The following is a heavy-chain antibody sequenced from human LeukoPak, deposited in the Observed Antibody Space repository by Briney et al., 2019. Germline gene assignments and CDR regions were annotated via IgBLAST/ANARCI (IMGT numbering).Heavy chain of an antibody. CDR1: GASMSSNY. CDR3: ASTRRAAVAGRFDS. V-gene: IGHV4-4*09. CDR2: IYHSGNT. J-gene: IGHJ4*02. Sequence: SDTLSLTCNVSGASMSSNYLSWIRQPPGKGLEWIGYIYHSGNTNYSPSLESRVAMSVDESKNQFSLRVHFVSAADTAVYYCASTRRAAVAGRFDSWGQGTLVTVSS. D-gene: IGHD6-19*01.